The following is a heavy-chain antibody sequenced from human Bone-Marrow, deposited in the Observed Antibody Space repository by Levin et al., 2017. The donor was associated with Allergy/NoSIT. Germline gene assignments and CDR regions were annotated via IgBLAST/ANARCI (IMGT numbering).Heavy chain of an antibody. J-gene: IGHJ4*02. D-gene: IGHD3-16*02. CDR1: GGSISSGGYY. Sequence: SETLSLTCTVSGGSISSGGYYWSWIRQHPGKGLEWIGYIYYSGSTYYNPSLKSRVTISVDTSKNQFSLKLSSVTAADTAVYYCARARGNYDYIWGSYRQVYYFDYWGQGTLVTVSS. CDR2: IYYSGST. CDR3: ARARGNYDYIWGSYRQVYYFDY. V-gene: IGHV4-31*03.